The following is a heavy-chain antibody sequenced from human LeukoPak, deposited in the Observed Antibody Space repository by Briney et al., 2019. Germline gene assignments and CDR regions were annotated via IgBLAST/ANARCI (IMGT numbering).Heavy chain of an antibody. V-gene: IGHV3-23*01. CDR3: AKDRTTVVTKYNFDY. CDR1: GFAFKTYA. D-gene: IGHD4-23*01. Sequence: GGSLRLSCAASGFAFKTYAMSWARQAPGKGLEWVSDISASGGSTYYADSVKGRFTISRDNSKNTLYLQMNSLRAEDTAVYYCAKDRTTVVTKYNFDYWGQGTLVTVSS. CDR2: ISASGGST. J-gene: IGHJ4*02.